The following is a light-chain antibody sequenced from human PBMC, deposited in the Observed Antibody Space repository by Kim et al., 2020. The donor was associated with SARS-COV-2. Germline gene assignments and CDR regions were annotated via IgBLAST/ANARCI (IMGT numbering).Light chain of an antibody. CDR2: DAS. Sequence: DIQMTQSPSSLSASVGDRVTITCQASQDISNYLNWYQQKPGKAPKLLIYDASNLETGVPSRFSGSGSGTDFTFTISSLQPEDIATYYCQQYDNLQGLTFGGGTKVDIK. V-gene: IGKV1-33*01. CDR3: QQYDNLQGLT. CDR1: QDISNY. J-gene: IGKJ4*01.